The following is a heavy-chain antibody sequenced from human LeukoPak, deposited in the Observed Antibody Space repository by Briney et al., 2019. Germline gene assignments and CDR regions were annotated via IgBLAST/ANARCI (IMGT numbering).Heavy chain of an antibody. Sequence: PGRSLRLSCAASGFTFDDYAMHWVRQAPGKGLEWVSGISWNSGSIGYADSVKGRFTISRDNAKNTLYLQMNSLRAEDTAVYYCARDTTVGTLFDYWGQGTLVTVSS. CDR1: GFTFDDYA. CDR3: ARDTTVGTLFDY. J-gene: IGHJ4*02. V-gene: IGHV3-9*01. D-gene: IGHD4-23*01. CDR2: ISWNSGSI.